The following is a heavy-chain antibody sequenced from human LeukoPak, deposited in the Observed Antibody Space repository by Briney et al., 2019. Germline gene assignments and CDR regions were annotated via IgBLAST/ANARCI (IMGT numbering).Heavy chain of an antibody. D-gene: IGHD1-14*01. CDR1: GGSICSGGYY. J-gene: IGHJ5*02. V-gene: IGHV4-31*03. Sequence: KPSETLSLTCTVSGGSICSGGYYWSWIRQHPGKGLEWIGYIYYSGSTYYDPSLKSRVTISVDTSKNQFSLKLSSVTAAGTAVYYCARGLGIEASLRFDPWGQGTPVTVSS. CDR3: ARGLGIEASLRFDP. CDR2: IYYSGST.